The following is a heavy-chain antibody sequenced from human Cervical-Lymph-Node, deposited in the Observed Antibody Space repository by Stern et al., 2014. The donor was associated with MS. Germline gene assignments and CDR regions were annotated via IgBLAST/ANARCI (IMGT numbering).Heavy chain of an antibody. CDR2: VYYSGNT. CDR1: GDSISSYY. D-gene: IGHD4-23*01. Sequence: QVQLQESGPGLVKPSETLSLTCTVSGDSISSYYWSWIRQPPGKGLEWIGHVYYSGNTYYNPSLTGRVTISVETSKKQFSLKLNSVTAADTAVYYCARLSTVVDYWGQGTLVTVSS. V-gene: IGHV4-59*08. J-gene: IGHJ4*02. CDR3: ARLSTVVDY.